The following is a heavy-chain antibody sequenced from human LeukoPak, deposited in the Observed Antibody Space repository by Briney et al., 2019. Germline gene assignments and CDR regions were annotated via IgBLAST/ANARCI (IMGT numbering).Heavy chain of an antibody. J-gene: IGHJ4*02. CDR2: ISGSAHKI. CDR3: AGRVTGYSSGYVY. CDR1: GITFSNYA. D-gene: IGHD5-18*01. Sequence: PGGSLRLSCVASGITFSNYAVSWVRQAPEKGLDWVSVISGSAHKIRYADSVKGRFTISRDNSENIVYLQMSNLRAEDTAVYYCAGRVTGYSSGYVYWGQGTLVTVSS. V-gene: IGHV3-23*01.